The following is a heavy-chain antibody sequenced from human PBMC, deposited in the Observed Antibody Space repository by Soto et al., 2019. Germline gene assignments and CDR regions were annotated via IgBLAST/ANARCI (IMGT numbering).Heavy chain of an antibody. Sequence: QVQLVQSGAEVKKPGASVKVSCKASGYTFTGHYILWVRQAPGQGLEWMGWVNPISGGTIYAQKFLGWVTMTSDPSPSTASLELRSLTSDATAVYYCARAKNFGSGELDYWGQGTLVTVSS. V-gene: IGHV1-2*04. CDR3: ARAKNFGSGELDY. CDR1: GYTFTGHY. J-gene: IGHJ4*02. D-gene: IGHD3-10*01. CDR2: VNPISGGT.